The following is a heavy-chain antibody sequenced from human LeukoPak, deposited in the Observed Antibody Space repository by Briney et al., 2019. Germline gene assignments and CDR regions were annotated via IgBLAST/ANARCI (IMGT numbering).Heavy chain of an antibody. CDR3: VKDMNPGGADA. CDR2: ISSTSTI. D-gene: IGHD3-10*01. CDR1: GFTFSTYG. Sequence: PGGSLRLSCAASGFTFSTYGVNWVRQAPGKGLEWVSYISSTSTIYYADSVKGRFTISRDNAKNSLYLQMNSLRPEDTALYYCVKDMNPGGADAWGQGTTVTVSS. V-gene: IGHV3-48*01. J-gene: IGHJ6*02.